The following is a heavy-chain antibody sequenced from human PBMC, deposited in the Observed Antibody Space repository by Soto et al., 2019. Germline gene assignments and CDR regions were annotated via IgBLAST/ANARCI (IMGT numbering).Heavy chain of an antibody. D-gene: IGHD6-19*01. J-gene: IGHJ4*02. CDR1: GFTFSNYW. Sequence: EVQLVESGGGLVQPGGSLRLSCAASGFTFSNYWMHWVRQASGKGLVWVSRINFDGSSTSYADSVKGRFTISRDNAKNTLYLPMNSLRAEDTAVYYCARGGGGWYDTNFDYWGQGTPVTVSS. CDR3: ARGGGGWYDTNFDY. V-gene: IGHV3-74*01. CDR2: INFDGSST.